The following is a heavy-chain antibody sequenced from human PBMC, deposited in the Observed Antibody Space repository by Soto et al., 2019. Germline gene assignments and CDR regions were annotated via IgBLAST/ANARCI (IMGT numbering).Heavy chain of an antibody. CDR1: GGTFGSYA. Sequence: QVQLVQSGAEVKKPGSSVKVSCKSSGGTFGSYAISWVRQAPGQGLEWMGGVIPIFGTPHYAQKFHGRVTITADIPTSTAYLELSSPKSADTAVYYCAKIRWTISLQEEDAIWGQGTLVTLSS. V-gene: IGHV1-69*06. D-gene: IGHD2-15*01. J-gene: IGHJ4*02. CDR2: VIPIFGTP. CDR3: AKIRWTISLQEEDAI.